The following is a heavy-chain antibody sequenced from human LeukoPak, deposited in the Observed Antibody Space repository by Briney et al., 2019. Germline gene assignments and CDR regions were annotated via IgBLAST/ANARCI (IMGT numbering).Heavy chain of an antibody. CDR3: ARDHRPLDYGGYLY. CDR1: GGTFSSYA. J-gene: IGHJ4*02. V-gene: IGHV1-69*13. D-gene: IGHD4/OR15-4a*01. Sequence: ASVKVSCKASGGTFSSYAISWVRQAPGQGLEWMGGIIPIFGTAKYAQKFQGRVTITADESTSTAYMELSSLRSEDTAVYYCARDHRPLDYGGYLYWGQGTLVTVSS. CDR2: IIPIFGTA.